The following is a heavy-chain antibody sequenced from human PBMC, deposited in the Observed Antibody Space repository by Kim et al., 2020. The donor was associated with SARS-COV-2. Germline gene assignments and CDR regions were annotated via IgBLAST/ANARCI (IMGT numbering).Heavy chain of an antibody. CDR3: ARRHYSSSWYFDY. D-gene: IGHD6-13*01. J-gene: IGHJ4*02. Sequence: YTPPHKSRVTISVDTSKNQFSLKLSSVTAADTAVYYCARRHYSSSWYFDYWGQGTLVTVSS. V-gene: IGHV4-39*01.